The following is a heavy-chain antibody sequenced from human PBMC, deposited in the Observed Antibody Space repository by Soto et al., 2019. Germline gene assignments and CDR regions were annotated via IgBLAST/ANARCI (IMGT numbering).Heavy chain of an antibody. D-gene: IGHD6-6*01. Sequence: QVLLQQWGAGLLKPSETLSLTCAVYGGSFRAYYWSWIRQPPGKGLEWIGEINHSGSTNYNPSLKSRVTISVDTSKNQCSLKLSSVTAADTAVYYCARTSRFEYWGQGTLVTVSS. CDR1: GGSFRAYY. CDR2: INHSGST. J-gene: IGHJ4*02. CDR3: ARTSRFEY. V-gene: IGHV4-34*01.